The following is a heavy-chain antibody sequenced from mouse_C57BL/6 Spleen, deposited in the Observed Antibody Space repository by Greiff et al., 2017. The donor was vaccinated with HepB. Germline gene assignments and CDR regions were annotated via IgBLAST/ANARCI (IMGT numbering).Heavy chain of an antibody. CDR2: ISSGSSTI. CDR3: ARQIYYDHWYFDV. CDR1: GFTFSDYG. Sequence: EVQLQESGGGLVKPGGSLKLSCAASGFTFSDYGMHWVRQAPEKGLEWVAYISSGSSTIYYADTVKGRFTISRDNAKNTLFLQMTSLRSEDTAMYYCARQIYYDHWYFDVWGTGTTVTVSS. J-gene: IGHJ1*03. D-gene: IGHD2-4*01. V-gene: IGHV5-17*01.